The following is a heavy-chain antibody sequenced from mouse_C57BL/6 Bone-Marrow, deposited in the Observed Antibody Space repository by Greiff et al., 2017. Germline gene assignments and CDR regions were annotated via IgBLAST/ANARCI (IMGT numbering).Heavy chain of an antibody. CDR3: ARGVYYGSPYYCDY. D-gene: IGHD2-2*01. V-gene: IGHV1-52*01. CDR1: GYTFTSYW. Sequence: QVQLQQPGAELVRPGSSVKLSCKASGYTFTSYWMHWVKQRPIQGLEWIGNIDPSDSETHYNQKFKDKDTLTVDKSSSTAYMQLSSLPSEDSAVYYCARGVYYGSPYYCDYWGQGTTRTVSS. J-gene: IGHJ2*01. CDR2: IDPSDSET.